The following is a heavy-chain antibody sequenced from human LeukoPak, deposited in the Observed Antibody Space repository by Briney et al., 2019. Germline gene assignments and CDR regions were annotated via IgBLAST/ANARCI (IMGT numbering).Heavy chain of an antibody. CDR3: ARGGYCSSTSCYYGDAFDI. CDR1: GGTFSSYA. V-gene: IGHV1-69*05. D-gene: IGHD2-2*01. CDR2: IIPIFGTA. Sequence: GASVKVSCKASGGTFSSYAISWVRQAPGQGLEWMGGIIPIFGTANYAQKFQGRVTITTDESTSTAYMELSSLRSEDTAVYYCARGGYCSSTSCYYGDAFDIWGQGTMVTVSS. J-gene: IGHJ3*02.